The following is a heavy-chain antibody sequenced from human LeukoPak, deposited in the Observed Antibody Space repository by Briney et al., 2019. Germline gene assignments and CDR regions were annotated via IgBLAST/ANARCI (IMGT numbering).Heavy chain of an antibody. D-gene: IGHD1-26*01. CDR3: ARGGTYYPCIDY. CDR2: VSAYNGKT. Sequence: ASVKVSCKTSGYTFTTTYINWVRQAPGQGLEWMGWVSAYNGKTSYAQKFQGRVTMTIDSSMTTAYMDLTSLTSDDTAVYYCARGGTYYPCIDYWGQGTLVTVSS. CDR1: GYTFTTTY. J-gene: IGHJ4*02. V-gene: IGHV1-18*01.